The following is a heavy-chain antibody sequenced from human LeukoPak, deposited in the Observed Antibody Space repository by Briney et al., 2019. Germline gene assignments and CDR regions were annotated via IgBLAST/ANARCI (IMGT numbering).Heavy chain of an antibody. CDR3: ARDTPTYYDFWSGPTNDAFDI. J-gene: IGHJ3*02. D-gene: IGHD3-3*01. CDR1: GFTFSSYW. Sequence: GGSLRLSCAASGFTFSSYWMHWVRQAPGKGLVWVSRINSDGSSTSYADSVKGRFTISRDNAKNTLYLQMNSLRAEDTAVYYCARDTPTYYDFWSGPTNDAFDIWGRGTMVTVSS. CDR2: INSDGSST. V-gene: IGHV3-74*01.